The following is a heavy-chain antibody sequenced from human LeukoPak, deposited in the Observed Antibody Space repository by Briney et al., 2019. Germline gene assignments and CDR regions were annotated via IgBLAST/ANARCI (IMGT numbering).Heavy chain of an antibody. Sequence: GGSLRLSCAASGFTFSTYSMNWVRQAPGKGLEWVSSISSSRSYIYYADSVKGRFTIPRDNAKNSLYLQMNSLRAEDTAVYYCARDQTDYETLTGYLFFDYWGQGTLVTVSS. D-gene: IGHD3-9*01. CDR2: ISSSRSYI. V-gene: IGHV3-21*01. CDR1: GFTFSTYS. CDR3: ARDQTDYETLTGYLFFDY. J-gene: IGHJ4*02.